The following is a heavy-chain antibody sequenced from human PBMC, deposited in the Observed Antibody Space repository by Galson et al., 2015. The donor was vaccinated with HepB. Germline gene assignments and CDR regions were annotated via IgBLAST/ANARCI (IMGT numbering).Heavy chain of an antibody. Sequence: SLRLSCAASGFTVSSNYMSWVRQAPGKGLEWVSVIYSGGSTYYADSVKGRFTISRDNSKNTLYLQMNSLRAEDTAVYYCARDGGLYVVPNWYFDLWGRGTLVTVSS. J-gene: IGHJ2*01. CDR3: ARDGGLYVVPNWYFDL. V-gene: IGHV3-53*01. CDR1: GFTVSSNY. D-gene: IGHD2-15*01. CDR2: IYSGGST.